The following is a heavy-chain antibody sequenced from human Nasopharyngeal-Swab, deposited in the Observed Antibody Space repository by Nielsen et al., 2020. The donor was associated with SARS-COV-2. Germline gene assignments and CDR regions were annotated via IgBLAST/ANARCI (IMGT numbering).Heavy chain of an antibody. CDR3: ARDPNYYGSGSHYGMDV. J-gene: IGHJ6*02. V-gene: IGHV3-30*04. CDR2: ISYDGSNK. Sequence: GGSLRLSCAASGFTFSSYAMHWVRQAPGKGLGWVAVISYDGSNKYYADSVKGRFTISRDNSKNTLYLQMNSLRAEDTAVYYCARDPNYYGSGSHYGMDVWGQGTTVTVSS. CDR1: GFTFSSYA. D-gene: IGHD3-10*01.